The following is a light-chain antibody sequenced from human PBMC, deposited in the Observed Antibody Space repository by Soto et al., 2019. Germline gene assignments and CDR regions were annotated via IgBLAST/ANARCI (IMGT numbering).Light chain of an antibody. V-gene: IGLV3-1*01. CDR2: QDS. CDR1: KLGDKY. J-gene: IGLJ2*01. CDR3: QAWDSTVV. Sequence: SYELTQPPSVSVSPGQTARINCSGDKLGDKYACWYQQKPGQSPVLVIYQDSKRPSGIPERFSGSNSGNTATLTISGTQAMDEADYYCQAWDSTVVFGGGTKLTVL.